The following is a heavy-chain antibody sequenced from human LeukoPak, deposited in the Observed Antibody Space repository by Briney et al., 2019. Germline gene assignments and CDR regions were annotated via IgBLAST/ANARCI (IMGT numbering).Heavy chain of an antibody. CDR1: GFTFSSYA. CDR2: ITDSGGST. D-gene: IGHD3-22*01. Sequence: GGSLRLSCAASGFTFSSYAMSWVRQAPGEGLGWVSAITDSGGSTYYSDSVKGRFTISRDNSKNTLYLQMNTLRADEKAIYYCAKGISGSRPYYFDYWGQGTLVTVSS. V-gene: IGHV3-23*01. J-gene: IGHJ4*02. CDR3: AKGISGSRPYYFDY.